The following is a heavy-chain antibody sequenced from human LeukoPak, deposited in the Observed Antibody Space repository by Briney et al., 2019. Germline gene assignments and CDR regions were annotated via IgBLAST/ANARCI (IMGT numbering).Heavy chain of an antibody. J-gene: IGHJ4*02. CDR3: AKGLTTPTLIFDY. CDR2: INQDESEK. V-gene: IGHV3-7*03. Sequence: GGSLRLSCKASGFTFSDFWMSWVRQAPGKGLEWVADINQDESEKYYVDSTRGRFTISRDNAENSLYLQMNSLRAEDTAVYYCAKGLTTPTLIFDYWGQGTLVTVSS. CDR1: GFTFSDFW. D-gene: IGHD4-11*01.